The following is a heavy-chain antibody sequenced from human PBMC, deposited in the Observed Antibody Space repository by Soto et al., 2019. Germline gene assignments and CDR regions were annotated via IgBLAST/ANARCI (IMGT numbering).Heavy chain of an antibody. CDR2: IYYSGST. Sequence: PSETLSFTCSVSGTSISSSDYFWAWIRQAPGKGLEWIGYIYYSGSTNYNPSLKSRVTISVDTSKNQFSLKLSSVTAADTAVYYCARDGRGATYYDFWSGYSDYYYYGMDVWGQGTTVTVSS. J-gene: IGHJ6*02. CDR3: ARDGRGATYYDFWSGYSDYYYYGMDV. D-gene: IGHD3-3*01. V-gene: IGHV4-61*08. CDR1: GTSISSSDYF.